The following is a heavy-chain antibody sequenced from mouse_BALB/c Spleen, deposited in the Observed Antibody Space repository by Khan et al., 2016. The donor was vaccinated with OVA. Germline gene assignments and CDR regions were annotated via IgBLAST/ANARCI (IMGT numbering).Heavy chain of an antibody. Sequence: QVQLKQSGPGLVTPSQSLSITCTVSGFSLTDYGVSWIRQPPGKGLEWLGVIWGGGSTSYNSALKSRLSISKDNSKSQVFLQMNSLQTDDTAMYYCAKGVWSYYFALDYWGQGTSVTVSS. CDR2: IWGGGST. V-gene: IGHV2-6-5*01. J-gene: IGHJ4*01. CDR3: AKGVWSYYFALDY. CDR1: GFSLTDYG. D-gene: IGHD2-10*02.